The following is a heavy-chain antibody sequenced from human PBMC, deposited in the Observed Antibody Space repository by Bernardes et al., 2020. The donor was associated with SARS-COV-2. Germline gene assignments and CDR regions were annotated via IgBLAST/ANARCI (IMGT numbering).Heavy chain of an antibody. CDR3: ARGGGVLVPNRRGTFDI. J-gene: IGHJ3*02. CDR2: IYYSGST. D-gene: IGHD2-2*01. CDR1: GVSINSYY. Sequence: SETLSLTCTVSGVSINSYYWSWIRQPPGKGLEWIGYIYYSGSTNYNPSLKSRVTISVDTSKNQFSLKLSSMTAADTAVYYCARGGGVLVPNRRGTFDIWGQGTMVTVSS. V-gene: IGHV4-59*01.